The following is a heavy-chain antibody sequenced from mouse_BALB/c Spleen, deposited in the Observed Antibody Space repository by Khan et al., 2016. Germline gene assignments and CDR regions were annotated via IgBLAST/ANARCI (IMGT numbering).Heavy chain of an antibody. CDR3: AADDSFAY. CDR1: GFSLSTSGMG. Sequence: VTLKESGPGILQPSQTLSLTCSFSGFSLSTSGMGVSWIRQPSGKGLEWLAHIYWDDDKRYNPSLKSRPTIPKDTSTNQVFLKITSVDTADTATYYGAADDSFAYWGQGTLVTVSA. D-gene: IGHD2-13*01. CDR2: IYWDDDK. V-gene: IGHV8-12*01. J-gene: IGHJ3*01.